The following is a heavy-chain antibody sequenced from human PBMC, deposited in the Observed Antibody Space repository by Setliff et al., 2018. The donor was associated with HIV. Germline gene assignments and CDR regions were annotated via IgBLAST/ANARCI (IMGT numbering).Heavy chain of an antibody. Sequence: SVKVSCKASGGTFSSYAISWVRQAPGQGLEWMGGIIPIFGTANYAQKFRGRVTITADESTSTAYMELSSLRSEDTAVYYCARGMGGYSGYGGYYYYYMDVWGKGTTVTVSS. CDR1: GGTFSSYA. J-gene: IGHJ6*03. V-gene: IGHV1-69*13. CDR3: ARGMGGYSGYGGYYYYYMDV. CDR2: IIPIFGTA. D-gene: IGHD5-12*01.